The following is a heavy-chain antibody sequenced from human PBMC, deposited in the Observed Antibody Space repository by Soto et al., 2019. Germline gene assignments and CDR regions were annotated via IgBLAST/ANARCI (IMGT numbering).Heavy chain of an antibody. J-gene: IGHJ5*02. D-gene: IGHD1-26*01. CDR1: GDSVSSGAYY. CDR2: VYYSGST. V-gene: IGHV4-61*08. CDR3: ARVKRSTSRLDP. Sequence: XXTLSLPFSVSGDSVSSGAYYWSSIRQPPGKGLEWIGYVYYSGSTSYNPSLETGVTISVDTSKNQFSLKLTSVTPADTAIYYCARVKRSTSRLDPWGQGTLVTVSS.